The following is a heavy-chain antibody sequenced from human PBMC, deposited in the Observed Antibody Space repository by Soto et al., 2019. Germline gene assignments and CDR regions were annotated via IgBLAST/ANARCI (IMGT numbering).Heavy chain of an antibody. CDR1: GYSFTSYW. J-gene: IGHJ6*02. Sequence: PGESLKISCKGSGYSFTSYWIGWVRQMPGKGLEWMGIIYPGDSDTRYSPSFQGQVTISADKSISTAYLQWSSLKASDTAMYYCARSSEGVYYYYYGMDVWGQGTTVTVSS. V-gene: IGHV5-51*01. CDR3: ARSSEGVYYYYYGMDV. CDR2: IYPGDSDT.